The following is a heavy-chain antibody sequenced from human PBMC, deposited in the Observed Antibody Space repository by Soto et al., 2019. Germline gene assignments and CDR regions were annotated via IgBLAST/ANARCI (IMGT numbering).Heavy chain of an antibody. V-gene: IGHV3-73*02. CDR2: IRSKVNTYAT. CDR1: GFTFSDSA. D-gene: IGHD5-18*01. Sequence: EVQLVESGGGLVQPGGSLKLSCAASGFTFSDSAMHWVRQASGKGPEWVGRIRSKVNTYATAYAASVKGRFTISRDDSMKKAYLQKNSLKTEDTAVYYCTRRRDWTAMDPLDYWGQGTLVTVSS. J-gene: IGHJ4*02. CDR3: TRRRDWTAMDPLDY.